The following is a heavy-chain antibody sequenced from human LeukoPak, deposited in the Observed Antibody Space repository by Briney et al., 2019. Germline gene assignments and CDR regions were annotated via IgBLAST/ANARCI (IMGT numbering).Heavy chain of an antibody. J-gene: IGHJ4*02. CDR2: IKEDGSEE. CDR3: ARAFDSSGYYFGTFYYLDY. CDR1: GFNFSTYC. V-gene: IGHV3-7*01. Sequence: LSGGSLRLSCAASGFNFSTYCLSWVRQAPGKGLEWVANIKEDGSEEFYVESVRGRFTISRDNAKHSLYLQMNSLRAEDTAVYYCARAFDSSGYYFGTFYYLDYWGQGTLVTVSS. D-gene: IGHD3-22*01.